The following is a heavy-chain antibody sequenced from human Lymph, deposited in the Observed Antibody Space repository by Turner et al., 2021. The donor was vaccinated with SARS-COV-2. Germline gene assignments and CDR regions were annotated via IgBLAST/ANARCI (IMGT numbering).Heavy chain of an antibody. CDR2: ISGSGART. J-gene: IGHJ4*02. V-gene: IGHV3-23*01. CDR1: GFTFSNYA. Sequence: EVQLLESGGDLVQPGGSLRLSCAASGFTFSNYAMSWVRQAPGKGLEWVSDISGSGARTYDADSVKGRFTISRENSKNTLFLQMNSLRADDTAIYYCAKSPLGEDYFDYWGQGTLVTVSS. CDR3: AKSPLGEDYFDY. D-gene: IGHD3-16*01.